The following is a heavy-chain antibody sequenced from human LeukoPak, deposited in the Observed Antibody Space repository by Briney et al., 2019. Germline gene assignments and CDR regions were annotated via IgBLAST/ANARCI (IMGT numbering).Heavy chain of an antibody. CDR2: IYYSGST. D-gene: IGHD4-17*01. CDR3: ASHHGDYYYYYGMDV. Sequence: SETLSLTCTVSGGSISSSSYYWGWIRQPPGKGLEWIGSIYYSGSTYYNPSLKSRVTISVDTSKNQFSLKLSSVTAADTAVYYCASHHGDYYYYYGMDVWGQGTTVTVSS. J-gene: IGHJ6*02. CDR1: GGSISSSSYY. V-gene: IGHV4-39*01.